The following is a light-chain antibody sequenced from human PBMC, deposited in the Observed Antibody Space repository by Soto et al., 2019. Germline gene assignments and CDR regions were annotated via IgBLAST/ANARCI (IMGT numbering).Light chain of an antibody. Sequence: EIVVTQSPLSLPVTPGEPASISCRSSESLLRSNGHNYLDWYVQKPGQSPQLLIYLGSHRASEVTDRFSGSGSGTDFTLPISRVEAEDVGVYYCRQTHQTRTFGQGTKVEIK. CDR3: RQTHQTRT. J-gene: IGKJ1*01. CDR2: LGS. V-gene: IGKV2-28*01. CDR1: ESLLRSNGHNY.